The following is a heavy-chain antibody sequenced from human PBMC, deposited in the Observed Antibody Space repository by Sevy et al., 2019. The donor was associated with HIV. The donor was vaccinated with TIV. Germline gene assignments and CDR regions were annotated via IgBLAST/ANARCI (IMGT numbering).Heavy chain of an antibody. V-gene: IGHV3-23*01. CDR3: AKGSHNAGWFPDY. Sequence: GGSLRLSCAASGFTFSSYAMSWVRQAPGKGLEWVSPISGTGSITDYADSVRGRFTISRDNSYNILYLQMNSLRAEDTAVYVCAKGSHNAGWFPDYWGQGTLVTVSS. J-gene: IGHJ4*02. CDR2: ISGTGSIT. CDR1: GFTFSSYA. D-gene: IGHD6-19*01.